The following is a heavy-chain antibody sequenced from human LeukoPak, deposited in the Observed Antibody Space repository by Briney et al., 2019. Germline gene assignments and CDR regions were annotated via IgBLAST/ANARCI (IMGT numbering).Heavy chain of an antibody. V-gene: IGHV3-23*01. CDR2: IRGNGGST. Sequence: GGSLRLSCAASGFTFSNYAMSWVRQAPGKGLEWVSGIRGNGGSTYYADSVKGRFTISRDNSKNTLYLQMNSLRAEDTAVYYCAKGKGSGWYAWFDPWGQGTLVTVSS. D-gene: IGHD6-19*01. CDR1: GFTFSNYA. J-gene: IGHJ5*02. CDR3: AKGKGSGWYAWFDP.